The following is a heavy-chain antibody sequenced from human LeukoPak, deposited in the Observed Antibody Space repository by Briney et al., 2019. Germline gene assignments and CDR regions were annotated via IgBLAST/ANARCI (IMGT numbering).Heavy chain of an antibody. CDR3: AKGTDYGDYDRYWYFDL. Sequence: GGSLRLSCAAAGFTFSSYAMSWGRPAPGKGLEWVSAICGGGGSTYYADSVEGRFTISKDNSKNTLYLKVSSLRAADTAVYYCAKGTDYGDYDRYWYFDLWGRGTLVTVSS. D-gene: IGHD4-17*01. J-gene: IGHJ2*01. CDR1: GFTFSSYA. V-gene: IGHV3-23*01. CDR2: ICGGGGST.